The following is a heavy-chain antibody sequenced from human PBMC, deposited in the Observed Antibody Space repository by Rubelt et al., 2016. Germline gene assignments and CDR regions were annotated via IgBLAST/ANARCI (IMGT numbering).Heavy chain of an antibody. J-gene: IGHJ3*02. CDR2: IYSGGST. V-gene: IGHV3-66*01. CDR3: ARRDGYNWDDAFDI. D-gene: IGHD5-24*01. Sequence: EVQLVESGGGLVQPGGSLRLSCAASGFTVSSNYMSWVRQAPGKGLEWVSVIYSGGSTYYADSVKGRFTISRGNSKNTLYLQMNSLRAEDTAVYYCARRDGYNWDDAFDIWGQRTMVTVSS. CDR1: GFTVSSNY.